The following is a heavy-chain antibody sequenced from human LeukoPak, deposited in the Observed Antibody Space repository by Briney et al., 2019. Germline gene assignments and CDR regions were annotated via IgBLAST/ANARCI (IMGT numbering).Heavy chain of an antibody. CDR2: IYFSGNT. D-gene: IGHD2-2*02. J-gene: IGHJ4*02. Sequence: PSETLSLTCTVSGGSINGYYWSWIWQPPGKGLEWIGYIYFSGNTNFNPSLNSRVTISLDISKNQFSLKLSSVTAADTAVYYCARGGCSGTGCYNYFDYWGQGTLVTVSS. CDR1: GGSINGYY. V-gene: IGHV4-59*01. CDR3: ARGGCSGTGCYNYFDY.